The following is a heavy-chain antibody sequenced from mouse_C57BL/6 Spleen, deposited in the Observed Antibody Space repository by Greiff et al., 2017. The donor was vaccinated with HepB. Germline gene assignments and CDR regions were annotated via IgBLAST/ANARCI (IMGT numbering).Heavy chain of an antibody. CDR3: ARDSWAMDY. V-gene: IGHV3-6*01. J-gene: IGHJ4*01. CDR1: GYSITSGYY. Sequence: EVKLEESGPGLVKPSQSLSLTCSVTGYSITSGYYWNWIRQFPGNKLEWMGYISYDGSNNYNPSLKNRISITRDTSKNQFFLKLNSVTTEDTATYYCARDSWAMDYWGQGTSVTVSS. CDR2: ISYDGSN.